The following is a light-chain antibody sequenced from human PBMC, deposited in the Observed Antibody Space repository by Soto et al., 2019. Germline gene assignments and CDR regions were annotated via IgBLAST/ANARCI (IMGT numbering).Light chain of an antibody. CDR3: TSYTNRYTYV. CDR1: SSDVGGYNY. V-gene: IGLV2-14*01. J-gene: IGLJ1*01. CDR2: NVS. Sequence: SVLTQPASVSGSHGQSITISCNGTSSDVGGYNYVAWYQQHPGKAPKLLIYNVSNRPSGVSNRFSGSKSGNTASLTISGLQAEDEADYYCTSYTNRYTYVFGTGTKVTVL.